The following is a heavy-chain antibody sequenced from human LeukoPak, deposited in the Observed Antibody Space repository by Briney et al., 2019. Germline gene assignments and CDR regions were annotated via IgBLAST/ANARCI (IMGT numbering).Heavy chain of an antibody. J-gene: IGHJ4*02. CDR1: GFTFSSYA. V-gene: IGHV3-23*01. CDR2: ISGSGGST. Sequence: GGSLRLSCAASGFTFSSYAMSWVRQAPGKGLEWVSAISGSGGSTYYADSVKCRFTISRDNPKNTLYLQMNSLRAEDTAVYYCARSYSSSWYGYWGQGTLVTVSS. CDR3: ARSYSSSWYGY. D-gene: IGHD6-13*01.